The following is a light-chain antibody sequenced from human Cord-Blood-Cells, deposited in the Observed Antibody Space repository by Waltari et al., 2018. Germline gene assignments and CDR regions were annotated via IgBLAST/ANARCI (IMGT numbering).Light chain of an antibody. CDR2: EVS. CDR1: SSDVGGYNY. J-gene: IGLJ2*01. Sequence: QSTLTQPPSASGSPGQSVTISCTGTSSDVGGYNYVSRYQQHPGKAPKLMIYEVSQRPSGVPDRFAGSKSGNPASLTVSGLQAEDEADYYCSSYAGSIYVVFGGGTKLTVL. V-gene: IGLV2-8*01. CDR3: SSYAGSIYVV.